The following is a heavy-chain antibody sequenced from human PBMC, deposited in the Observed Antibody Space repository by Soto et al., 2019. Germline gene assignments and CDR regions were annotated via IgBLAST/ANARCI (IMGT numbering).Heavy chain of an antibody. Sequence: EAQVLESGGGLVQPGGSLRLSCAASGFTFSTYAMSWVRQAPGKGLEWVSAISGSGGRTYYADSVQGRFTISRDNSKNKLLLQMSSLRDEDADIYYCATRTYSGALHGYADVDVWGQGTTVTVSS. V-gene: IGHV3-23*01. CDR2: ISGSGGRT. CDR3: ATRTYSGALHGYADVDV. CDR1: GFTFSTYA. J-gene: IGHJ6*02. D-gene: IGHD5-12*01.